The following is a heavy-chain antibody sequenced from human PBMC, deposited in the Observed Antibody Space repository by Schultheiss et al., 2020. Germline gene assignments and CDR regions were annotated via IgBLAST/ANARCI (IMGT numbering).Heavy chain of an antibody. CDR1: GFTFSSYA. J-gene: IGHJ6*02. D-gene: IGHD2-21*02. CDR3: SGGDRYYYYYGMDV. CDR2: ISSSSSYI. Sequence: GGSLRLSCAASGFTFSSYAMNWVRQAPGKGLEWVSYISSSSSYIYYADSVKGRFTISRDNAKNSLYLQMNSLRAEDTAVYYCSGGDRYYYYYGMDVWGQGTTVTVSS. V-gene: IGHV3-21*05.